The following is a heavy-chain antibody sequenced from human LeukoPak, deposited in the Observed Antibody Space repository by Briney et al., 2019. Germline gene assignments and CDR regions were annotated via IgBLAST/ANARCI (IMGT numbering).Heavy chain of an antibody. Sequence: PSQTLSLTCTVSGGSISSGDYYWSWIRQPPGKGLERIGYIYYSGSTYYNPSLKSRVTISVDTSKNQFSLKLSSVTAADTAVYYCARLTTIFEGWFDPWGQGTLATVSS. V-gene: IGHV4-30-4*01. CDR2: IYYSGST. CDR3: ARLTTIFEGWFDP. J-gene: IGHJ5*02. CDR1: GGSISSGDYY. D-gene: IGHD3-3*01.